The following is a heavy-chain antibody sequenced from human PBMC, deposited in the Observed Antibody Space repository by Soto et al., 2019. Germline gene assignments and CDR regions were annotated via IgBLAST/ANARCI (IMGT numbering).Heavy chain of an antibody. D-gene: IGHD3-10*01. V-gene: IGHV1-58*01. CDR3: AAEGYGSGSYLSRYDYYYGMDV. J-gene: IGHJ6*02. Sequence: SVKVSCKASGFTFTSSAVQWVRQARGQRLEWIGWIVVGSGNTNYAQKFQERVTITRDMSTSTAYMELSSLRSEDTAVYYCAAEGYGSGSYLSRYDYYYGMDVWG. CDR1: GFTFTSSA. CDR2: IVVGSGNT.